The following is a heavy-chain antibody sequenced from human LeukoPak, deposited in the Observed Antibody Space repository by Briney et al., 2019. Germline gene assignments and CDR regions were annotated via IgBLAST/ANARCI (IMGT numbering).Heavy chain of an antibody. V-gene: IGHV3-30*18. CDR3: AKDLRGCSSTSCYPGD. Sequence: GGSLRLSCSASGFTFSSYGMHAVRQAPGKGAGRGAVISYEGSNKYYADSVKDRFTISRDNSKNTLYLQMNSLRAEDTAVYYCAKDLRGCSSTSCYPGDWGQGTLVTVSS. CDR2: ISYEGSNK. J-gene: IGHJ4*02. D-gene: IGHD2-2*01. CDR1: GFTFSSYG.